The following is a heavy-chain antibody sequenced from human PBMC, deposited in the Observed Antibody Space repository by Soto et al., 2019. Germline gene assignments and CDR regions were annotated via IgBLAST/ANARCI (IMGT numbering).Heavy chain of an antibody. J-gene: IGHJ4*02. CDR1: GYSISSTNW. CDR3: ARDKITGLFDY. D-gene: IGHD2-8*02. Sequence: SETLSLTCAVSGYSISSTNWWGWIRQSPGKGLEWIGYIYYTGNTYYNPSLKSRVTISVDTSKNQFSLKLTSVTAADTAVYYCARDKITGLFDYWGQGTLVTVSS. CDR2: IYYTGNT. V-gene: IGHV4-28*03.